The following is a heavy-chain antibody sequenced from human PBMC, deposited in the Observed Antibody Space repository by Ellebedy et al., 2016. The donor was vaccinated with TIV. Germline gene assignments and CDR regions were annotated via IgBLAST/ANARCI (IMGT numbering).Heavy chain of an antibody. Sequence: ASVKVSCKASGYTFTSYFLYWVRQAPGQGLEWMGMINPASGTSNYAQKFQGRVAMTRDTSTNTVYMELSILRSQDTAVYYCARGDNYYYDSSGYYYNYWGQGTLVTVSS. CDR3: ARGDNYYYDSSGYYYNY. CDR1: GYTFTSYF. CDR2: INPASGTS. V-gene: IGHV1-46*01. D-gene: IGHD3-22*01. J-gene: IGHJ4*02.